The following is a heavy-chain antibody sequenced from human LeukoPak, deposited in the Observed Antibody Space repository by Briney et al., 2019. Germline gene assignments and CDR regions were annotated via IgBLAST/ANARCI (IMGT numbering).Heavy chain of an antibody. D-gene: IGHD3-22*01. J-gene: IGHJ4*02. CDR3: ASSKNDSSGYLFDY. CDR1: GYTFTSYG. V-gene: IGHV1-18*01. Sequence: GASVKVSCKASGYTFTSYGISWVRQAPGQGLEWMGWISAYNGNTNYAQKLQGRVTMTTDTSTSTAYMELRSLRSEDTAVYYCASSKNDSSGYLFDYWGQGTLVTVSS. CDR2: ISAYNGNT.